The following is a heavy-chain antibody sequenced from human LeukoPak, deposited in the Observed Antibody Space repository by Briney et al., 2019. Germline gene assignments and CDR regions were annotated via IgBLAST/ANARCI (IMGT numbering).Heavy chain of an antibody. V-gene: IGHV3-23*01. CDR3: PPENSRGGGKLLPFDY. J-gene: IGHJ4*02. CDR2: ISGSGGST. D-gene: IGHD4-23*01. CDR1: GSTFSSYA. Sequence: PGGSLRLSCAASGSTFSSYAMSWVRQAPGKGLEWVSAISGSGGSTYYADSVKGRFTISRDNSKNTLYLQMNSLRAEDTAVYYCPPENSRGGGKLLPFDYWGQGTLVTVSS.